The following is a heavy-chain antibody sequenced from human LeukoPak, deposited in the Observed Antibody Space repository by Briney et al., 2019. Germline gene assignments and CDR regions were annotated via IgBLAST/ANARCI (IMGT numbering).Heavy chain of an antibody. Sequence: GGSLRLSCAASGFTFSDYYMSWIRQAPGKGLEWVSYISSRGSTMYYADSVKGRFTISRDNAKNSLYLQMNSLRAEDTAVYYCARDLRYGAFDIWGQGKMVTVSS. V-gene: IGHV3-11*01. J-gene: IGHJ3*02. CDR1: GFTFSDYY. CDR2: ISSRGSTM. D-gene: IGHD5-18*01. CDR3: ARDLRYGAFDI.